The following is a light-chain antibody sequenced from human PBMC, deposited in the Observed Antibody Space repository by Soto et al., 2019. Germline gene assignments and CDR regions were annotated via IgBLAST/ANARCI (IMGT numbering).Light chain of an antibody. V-gene: IGKV1-5*03. CDR3: QQYNSYWT. CDR1: QSISSW. CDR2: KAS. Sequence: DIQMTQSPSTLSASVGDRVTITCRASQSISSWLAWYQQKPGKAPKLLIYKASSLESGVPSRFSGIGSGTEFTLNISSLQPDDFATYYCQQYNSYWTFGQGTKVEIK. J-gene: IGKJ1*01.